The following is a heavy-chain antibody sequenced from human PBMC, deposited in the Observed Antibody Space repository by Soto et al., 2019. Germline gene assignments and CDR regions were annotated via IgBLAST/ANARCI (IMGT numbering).Heavy chain of an antibody. Sequence: GGSLRLSCAASGFTLSTYWMHWVRQAPGKGLMWVSRIKSDGSSTTYADSVKGRFTISRDNAKNTLYLQMSSLRAEDTAVYYCAREGLDTAGFFDIWGQGTMVTVS. V-gene: IGHV3-74*01. CDR2: IKSDGSST. D-gene: IGHD6-13*01. J-gene: IGHJ3*02. CDR3: AREGLDTAGFFDI. CDR1: GFTLSTYW.